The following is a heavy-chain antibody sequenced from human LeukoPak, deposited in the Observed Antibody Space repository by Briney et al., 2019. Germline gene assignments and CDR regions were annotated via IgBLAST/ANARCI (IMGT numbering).Heavy chain of an antibody. V-gene: IGHV4-39*01. CDR2: IYYSGST. J-gene: IGHJ4*02. Sequence: PSETLSLTCTVSRGSISSSSYYWGWIRQPPGKGLEWIGSIYYSGSTYYNPSLKSRVTISVDTSKNQFSLKLSSVTAADTAVYYCARQGQGIAARWQNFDHWGQGTLVTVSS. D-gene: IGHD6-6*01. CDR1: RGSISSSSYY. CDR3: ARQGQGIAARWQNFDH.